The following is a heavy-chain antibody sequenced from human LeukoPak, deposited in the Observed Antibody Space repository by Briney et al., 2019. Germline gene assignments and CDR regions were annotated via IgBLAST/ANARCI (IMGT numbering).Heavy chain of an antibody. CDR3: ARDISGFRGAIDY. Sequence: SVKVSCKASGGTFSSYVISWVRQAPGQGLQWMGGIIPMFGAVNYAQKFQGRVTITADESTSTAYMDLSSLRSEDTAVYYCARDISGFRGAIDYWGQGTLVTVSS. CDR1: GGTFSSYV. J-gene: IGHJ4*02. D-gene: IGHD3-10*01. CDR2: IIPMFGAV. V-gene: IGHV1-69*13.